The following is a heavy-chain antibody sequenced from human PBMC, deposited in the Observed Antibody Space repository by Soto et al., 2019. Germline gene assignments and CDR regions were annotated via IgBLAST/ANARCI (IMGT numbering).Heavy chain of an antibody. V-gene: IGHV1-18*01. CDR2: ISGYNANT. CDR1: GYTFSSYG. CDR3: AGGNYYYDSSGYYTLDY. D-gene: IGHD3-22*01. J-gene: IGHJ4*02. Sequence: QVQLVQSGAEVKKPGASVKVSCKASGYTFSSYGISWVRQAPGQGLEWMGWISGYNANTKYAQKLQGRVTMTTDTSTSTVYMELRSLGSDDTAVYYCAGGNYYYDSSGYYTLDYWGQGTLVTVSS.